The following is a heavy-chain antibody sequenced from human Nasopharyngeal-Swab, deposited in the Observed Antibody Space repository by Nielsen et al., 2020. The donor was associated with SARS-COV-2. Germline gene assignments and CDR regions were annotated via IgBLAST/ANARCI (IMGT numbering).Heavy chain of an antibody. Sequence: GESLKISCKGSGYSFTSYWISRVRQMPGKGLEWMGRIDPSDSYTNYSPSFQGHVTISADKSISTAYLQWSSLKASDTAMYYCARLERFLEWSNWFDPWGQGTLVTVSS. D-gene: IGHD3-3*01. CDR1: GYSFTSYW. CDR3: ARLERFLEWSNWFDP. J-gene: IGHJ5*02. CDR2: IDPSDSYT. V-gene: IGHV5-10-1*01.